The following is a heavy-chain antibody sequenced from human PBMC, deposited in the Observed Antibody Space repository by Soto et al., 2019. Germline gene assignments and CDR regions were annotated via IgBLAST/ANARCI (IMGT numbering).Heavy chain of an antibody. V-gene: IGHV3-23*01. D-gene: IGHD6-19*01. CDR2: ISGSGAST. CDR1: GFTFSSYA. CDR3: AKDQYSSGWYSGY. Sequence: EVQLLESGGGLVQPGGSLRLSCAASGFTFSSYAMSWVRQAPGKGLEWVSAISGSGASTYYADSVKGRFTISRDNSKNTLYLQMYSLRAEDTAVYYCAKDQYSSGWYSGYWGQGTLVTVSS. J-gene: IGHJ4*02.